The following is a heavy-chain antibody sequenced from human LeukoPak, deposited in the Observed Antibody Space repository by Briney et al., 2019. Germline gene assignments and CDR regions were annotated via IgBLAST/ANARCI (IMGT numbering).Heavy chain of an antibody. D-gene: IGHD2-2*01. CDR2: IYYSGST. Sequence: SETLSLTCTVSGGSLSSTSYYWGSIRQPPGKGLEWIGSIYYSGSTDYNPSLKSRVTISVDTSKNQFSLKLSSVTAADTTVYYCARHGGPRSSSFQFPLDYWGQGILVTVSS. V-gene: IGHV4-39*01. J-gene: IGHJ4*02. CDR3: ARHGGPRSSSFQFPLDY. CDR1: GGSLSSTSYY.